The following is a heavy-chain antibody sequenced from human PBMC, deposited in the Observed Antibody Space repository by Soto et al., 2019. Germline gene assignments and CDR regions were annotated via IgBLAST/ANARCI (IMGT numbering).Heavy chain of an antibody. CDR2: IYYSGST. CDR1: GGSISSGGYY. J-gene: IGHJ5*02. Sequence: SETLSLTCTVSGGSISSGGYYWSWIRQHPGKGLEWIGYIYYSGSTYYNPSLKSRVTISVDTSKNQFSLKLSSVTAADTAVYYCARENISPLYDFWSGPIGPDWFDPWGQGTLVTVSS. D-gene: IGHD3-3*01. V-gene: IGHV4-31*03. CDR3: ARENISPLYDFWSGPIGPDWFDP.